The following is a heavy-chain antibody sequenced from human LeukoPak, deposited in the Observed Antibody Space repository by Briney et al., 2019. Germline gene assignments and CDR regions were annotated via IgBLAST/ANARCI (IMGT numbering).Heavy chain of an antibody. Sequence: SETLSLTCTVSGGSISSYYWSWIRQPPGKGLEWIGSIYYSGSTYYNPSLKSRVTISVDTSKNQFSLKLSSVTAADTAVYYCARHPALEGFDPWGQGTLVTVSS. J-gene: IGHJ5*02. V-gene: IGHV4-59*05. CDR3: ARHPALEGFDP. CDR2: IYYSGST. CDR1: GGSISSYY. D-gene: IGHD2-2*01.